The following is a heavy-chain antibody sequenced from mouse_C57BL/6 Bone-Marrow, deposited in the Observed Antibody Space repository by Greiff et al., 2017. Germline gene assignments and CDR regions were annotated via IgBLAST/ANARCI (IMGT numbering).Heavy chain of an antibody. CDR2: INPSTGGT. Sequence: EVQLKESGPELVKPGASVKISCKASGYSFTGYYMNWVKQSPEKSLEWIGEINPSTGGTTYNQKFKAKATLTVDKSSSTAYMQLKSLTSEDSAVYYCAIITTVVASDYWGQGTTLTVSS. J-gene: IGHJ2*01. CDR3: AIITTVVASDY. D-gene: IGHD1-1*01. V-gene: IGHV1-42*01. CDR1: GYSFTGYY.